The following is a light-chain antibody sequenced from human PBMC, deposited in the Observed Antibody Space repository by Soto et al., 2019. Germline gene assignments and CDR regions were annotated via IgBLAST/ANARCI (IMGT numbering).Light chain of an antibody. Sequence: DIQMTQSPSFVSASVGDRVTITCRASQDISKWLAWYQQKPGRAPKILISAASTLQRGVPSRFSGSGSGTDFTLTISSLQPEDSATYYCQQADSIPLTFGGGTKVDFK. CDR2: AAS. CDR3: QQADSIPLT. J-gene: IGKJ4*01. V-gene: IGKV1-12*01. CDR1: QDISKW.